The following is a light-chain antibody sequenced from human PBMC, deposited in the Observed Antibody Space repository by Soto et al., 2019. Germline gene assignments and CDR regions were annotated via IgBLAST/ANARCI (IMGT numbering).Light chain of an antibody. V-gene: IGKV1-5*03. CDR2: KAS. J-gene: IGKJ2*01. CDR1: QSISTW. Sequence: DIQLTQSPSPLSASVGDRVTITCRASQSISTWLAWYQQKPGTVPKLLIYKASTLESGVPSRFSGSRSGTEFTLTVSSLQPDDFATYYCQQYNDSFPYTFGQGTKLEIK. CDR3: QQYNDSFPYT.